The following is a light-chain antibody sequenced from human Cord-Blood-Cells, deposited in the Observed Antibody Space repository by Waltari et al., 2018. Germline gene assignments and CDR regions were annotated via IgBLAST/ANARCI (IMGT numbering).Light chain of an antibody. J-gene: IGLJ1*01. Sequence: QSALTQPTSVSGSHGQSITISCTGTSSDVGGSNYVSWYQQHPGKAPKLMIYDVSNRPSGVSNRFSGSKSGNTASLTISGLQAEDEADYYFSSYTSSSSYVFGTGTKVTVL. V-gene: IGLV2-14*01. CDR2: DVS. CDR3: SSYTSSSSYV. CDR1: SSDVGGSNY.